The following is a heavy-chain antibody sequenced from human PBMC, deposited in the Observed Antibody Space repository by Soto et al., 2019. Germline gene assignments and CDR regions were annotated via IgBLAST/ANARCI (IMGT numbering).Heavy chain of an antibody. Sequence: ASVKVSCKASGGSFTYFTISWVRHVPGQGFEWIGRIIPILGITNYAQKFQGRVTFTADTSTSTAYMELSGLRSEDTAIYFCARAPTGCNNNGCSRFQYWGQGTVVTVSS. V-gene: IGHV1-69*02. D-gene: IGHD2-2*01. J-gene: IGHJ1*01. CDR2: IIPILGIT. CDR3: ARAPTGCNNNGCSRFQY. CDR1: GGSFTYFT.